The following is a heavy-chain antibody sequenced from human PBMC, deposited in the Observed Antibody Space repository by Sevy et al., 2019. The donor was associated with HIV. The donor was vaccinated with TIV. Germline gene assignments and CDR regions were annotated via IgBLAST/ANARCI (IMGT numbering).Heavy chain of an antibody. V-gene: IGHV3-30*18. CDR1: GFNFTSYA. D-gene: IGHD3-16*01. Sequence: GGSLRLSCAASGFNFTSYAIHWVRQAPGKGLEWLALATNGGTVNFNADSVKGRFTVSRINSRKRISLQMDRLSTEYTAIYYCAKTGDLGPFDFWGLGTRVTVSS. CDR3: AKTGDLGPFDF. CDR2: ATNGGTVN. J-gene: IGHJ4*02.